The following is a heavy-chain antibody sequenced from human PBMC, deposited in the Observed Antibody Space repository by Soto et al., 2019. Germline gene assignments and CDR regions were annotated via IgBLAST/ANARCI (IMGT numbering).Heavy chain of an antibody. CDR3: AREGWVLDD. D-gene: IGHD6-19*01. V-gene: IGHV1-3*05. J-gene: IGHJ4*02. CDR2: FNPATGHT. Sequence: QVQLVQSGAEERKPGASVKLSCRASGYTFISYAIHWVRQAPGQRLEWMGWFNPATGHTEYSQKFQGRVTITRDTSAKTGYMELSSLRSEDTAVYYCAREGWVLDDWGQGTLVTVSS. CDR1: GYTFISYA.